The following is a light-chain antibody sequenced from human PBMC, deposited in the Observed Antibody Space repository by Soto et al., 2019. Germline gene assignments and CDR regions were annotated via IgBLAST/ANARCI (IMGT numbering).Light chain of an antibody. J-gene: IGKJ4*01. CDR1: QSVSTW. CDR2: KAS. V-gene: IGKV1-5*03. CDR3: QQYESYPLT. Sequence: DIQMTQSPSTLSASVGDRVSIACRASQSVSTWLAWYQQKPGKAPKLLIYKASPLETGVPSRFSGGGSGTEFTLTISGLQPDDFATYFCQQYESYPLTFGGGTKVEIK.